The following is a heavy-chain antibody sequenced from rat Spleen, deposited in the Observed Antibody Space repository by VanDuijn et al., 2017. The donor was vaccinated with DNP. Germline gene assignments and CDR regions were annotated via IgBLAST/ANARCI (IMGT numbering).Heavy chain of an antibody. CDR3: ARTPYLYYFDY. V-gene: IGHV5-58*01. CDR2: INTDGGST. D-gene: IGHD1-7*01. J-gene: IGHJ2*01. CDR1: GFTFSSYW. Sequence: EVQLVESGGGLVQPGRSLKLSCAASGFTFSSYWMYWIRQAPGKGLEWVASINTDGGSTYYPDSVKGRFTISRDNAKSILYLQMDSLRSEDTATYYCARTPYLYYFDYWGQGVMVTVSS.